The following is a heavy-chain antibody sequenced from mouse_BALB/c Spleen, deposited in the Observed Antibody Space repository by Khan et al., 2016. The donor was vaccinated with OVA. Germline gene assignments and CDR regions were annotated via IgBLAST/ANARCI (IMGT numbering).Heavy chain of an antibody. CDR2: INPYNAGT. Sequence: VQLKQSGPELVEPGASVKMSCKASGYTFTNYVMHWVKQKPGQGLEWIGYINPYNAGTRYNEKFKGKATLTSDISSTTAYMELSSLTSEDSAVYCCAREASSWDFSFPYWGQRTLVTVSA. J-gene: IGHJ3*01. CDR3: AREASSWDFSFPY. D-gene: IGHD4-1*01. V-gene: IGHV1S136*01. CDR1: GYTFTNYV.